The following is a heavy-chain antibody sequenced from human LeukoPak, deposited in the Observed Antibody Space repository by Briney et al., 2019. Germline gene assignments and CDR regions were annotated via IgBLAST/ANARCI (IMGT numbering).Heavy chain of an antibody. D-gene: IGHD3-22*01. CDR2: ISAYNGNT. Sequence: ASVKVPCKASGYTFTSYGISWVRQAPGQGLEWMGWISAYNGNTNYAQKLQGRVTMTTDTSTSTAYMELRSLRSDDTAVYYCAREGVFYYYDSSGYFDDYWGQGTLVTVSS. CDR1: GYTFTSYG. CDR3: AREGVFYYYDSSGYFDDY. J-gene: IGHJ4*02. V-gene: IGHV1-18*01.